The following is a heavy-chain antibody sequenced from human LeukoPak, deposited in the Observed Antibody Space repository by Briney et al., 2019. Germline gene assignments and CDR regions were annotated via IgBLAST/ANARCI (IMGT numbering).Heavy chain of an antibody. D-gene: IGHD2-21*02. J-gene: IGHJ6*03. Sequence: GASVKVSCKASGYTFTNYGITWVRQAPGQGLEWMGWISAYNGNTNYAQKLQDRVTMTTDTSTSTAYMELKSLRSDDTAIYYCARWAPSGDRDWYYYYMDVWGKGTTVTVSS. V-gene: IGHV1-18*01. CDR1: GYTFTNYG. CDR2: ISAYNGNT. CDR3: ARWAPSGDRDWYYYYMDV.